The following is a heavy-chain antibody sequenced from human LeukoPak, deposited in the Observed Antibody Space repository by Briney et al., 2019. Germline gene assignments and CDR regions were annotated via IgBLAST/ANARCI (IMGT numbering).Heavy chain of an antibody. Sequence: GGSLRLSCAASGFNFNLYAMMWVRQTPGKGLEWVSAVSGSGGGTQYADSVKGRFIISRDNSRNTLFLQMSSLRAEDTAVYFCARDPNGDYIGAFEFWGQGTKVTVSS. CDR2: VSGSGGGT. CDR1: GFNFNLYA. CDR3: ARDPNGDYIGAFEF. V-gene: IGHV3-23*01. D-gene: IGHD4-17*01. J-gene: IGHJ3*01.